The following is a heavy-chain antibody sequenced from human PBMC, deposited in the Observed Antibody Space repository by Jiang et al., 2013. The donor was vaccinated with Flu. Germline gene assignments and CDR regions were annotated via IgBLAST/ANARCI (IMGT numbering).Heavy chain of an antibody. J-gene: IGHJ3*02. D-gene: IGHD2-2*01. V-gene: IGHV1-69*01. Sequence: GRVTITADESTSTAYMELSSLRSEDTAVYYCARDSSARPDAFDIWGQGTMVTVSS. CDR3: ARDSSARPDAFDI.